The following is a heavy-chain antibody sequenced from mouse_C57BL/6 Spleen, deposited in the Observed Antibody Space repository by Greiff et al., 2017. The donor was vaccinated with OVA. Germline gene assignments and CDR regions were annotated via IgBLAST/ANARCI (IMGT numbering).Heavy chain of an antibody. CDR1: GYTFTDYE. J-gene: IGHJ4*01. CDR3: TRWATVVGEGAMDY. Sequence: VQGVESGAELVRPGASVTLSCKASGYTFTDYEMHWVKQTPVHGLEWIGAIDPETGGTAYNQKFKGKAILTADKSSSTAYMELRSLTSEDSAVYYCTRWATVVGEGAMDYWGQGTSVTVSS. CDR2: IDPETGGT. D-gene: IGHD1-1*01. V-gene: IGHV1-15*01.